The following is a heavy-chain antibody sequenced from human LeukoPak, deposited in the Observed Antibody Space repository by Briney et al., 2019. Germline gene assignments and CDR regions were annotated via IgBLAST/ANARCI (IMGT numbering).Heavy chain of an antibody. CDR1: GFTFSSYA. CDR2: ISYDGSNK. V-gene: IGHV3-30-3*01. Sequence: GGSLRLSCAASGFTFSSYAMHWVRQAPGKGLEWVAVISYDGSNKYYADSAKGRFTISRDNSKNTLYLQMNSLRAEDTAVYYCARGARAYSSGYYYVDAFDIWGQGTMVTVSS. CDR3: ARGARAYSSGYYYVDAFDI. J-gene: IGHJ3*02. D-gene: IGHD3-22*01.